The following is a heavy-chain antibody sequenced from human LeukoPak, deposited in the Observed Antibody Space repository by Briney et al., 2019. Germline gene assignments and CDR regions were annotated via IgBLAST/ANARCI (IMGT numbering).Heavy chain of an antibody. CDR2: IFYSGST. V-gene: IGHV4-31*03. CDR3: ASGKYYYDGSGYYYFDY. CDR1: GGSISSGGYY. J-gene: IGHJ4*02. Sequence: PSETLSLTCTVSGGSISSGGYYWSWIRQHPGKGLEWIGYIFYSGSTYYSPSLKSRVTISVDMSKNQFSLKLISVTAADTAVYYCASGKYYYDGSGYYYFDYWGQGTLVTVSS. D-gene: IGHD3-22*01.